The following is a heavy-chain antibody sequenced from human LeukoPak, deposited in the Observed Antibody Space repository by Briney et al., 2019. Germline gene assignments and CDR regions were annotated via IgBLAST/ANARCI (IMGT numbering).Heavy chain of an antibody. CDR3: ARGGAYSSGWTDY. V-gene: IGHV1-8*01. Sequence: ASVTVSCKASGYTFTSYDINWVRQAAGQGLEGMGWMNPNSGNTDYAQKFQRRVTMTSNTSISTAYMELSSLRSEGTAVYYCARGGAYSSGWTDYWGQGTLVTVSS. J-gene: IGHJ4*02. D-gene: IGHD6-19*01. CDR1: GYTFTSYD. CDR2: MNPNSGNT.